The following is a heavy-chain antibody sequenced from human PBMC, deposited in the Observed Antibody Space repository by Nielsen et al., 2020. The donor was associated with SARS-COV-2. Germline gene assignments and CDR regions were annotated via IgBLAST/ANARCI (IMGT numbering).Heavy chain of an antibody. V-gene: IGHV1-2*02. CDR2: INPNSGGT. CDR3: ARGGGGYDWDYYYYGMDV. J-gene: IGHJ6*02. Sequence: ASVKVSCKASGYTFTGYYMHWVRQAPGQGLEWMGWINPNSGGTNYAQKFQGRVTMTRDTSISTAYMELSRLRSDDTAVYYCARGGGGYDWDYYYYGMDVWGQGTTVTVSS. D-gene: IGHD5-12*01. CDR1: GYTFTGYY.